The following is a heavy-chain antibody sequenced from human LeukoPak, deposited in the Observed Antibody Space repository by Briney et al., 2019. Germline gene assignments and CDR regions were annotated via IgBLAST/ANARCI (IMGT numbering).Heavy chain of an antibody. CDR2: IKQDGSEK. V-gene: IGHV3-7*01. J-gene: IGHJ3*02. Sequence: PGGSLRLSCAASGFTFSSYWMSWVRQAPGKGLEWVANIKQDGSEKYYVDSVKGRFTISRDNAKNSLYLQMNSLRAEDTAVYYCGRVRGSGWRGAFDIWGQGTMVTVSS. CDR1: GFTFSSYW. CDR3: GRVRGSGWRGAFDI. D-gene: IGHD6-19*01.